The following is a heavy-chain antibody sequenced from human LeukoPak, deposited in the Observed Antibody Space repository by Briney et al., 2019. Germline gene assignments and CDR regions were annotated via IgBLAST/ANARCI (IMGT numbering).Heavy chain of an antibody. J-gene: IGHJ4*02. CDR2: IYYSGST. D-gene: IGHD3-3*01. CDR1: GGSISSYY. Sequence: SETLSLTCTVSGGSISSYYWSWIRQPQGKRLEWIGHIYYSGSTNYNPSLKSRVTISIDTSKNQFSLKLSSVTAADTAVYYCASRSSIWSGYQDTLYYFDSWGQGTLVTVSS. CDR3: ASRSSIWSGYQDTLYYFDS. V-gene: IGHV4-59*01.